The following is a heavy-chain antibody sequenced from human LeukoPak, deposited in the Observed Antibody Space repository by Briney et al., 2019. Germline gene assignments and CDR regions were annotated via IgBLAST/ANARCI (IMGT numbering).Heavy chain of an antibody. V-gene: IGHV3-7*01. Sequence: PGGSLRLSCAASGFVFSNYWMSWVRQAPGKGLEWVANIKPDGTEKYYVDFLKGRFTISRDNTKNSLYLQMSSLRVEDTAVYYCARGGNASWDYWGQGALVTVSS. CDR1: GFVFSNYW. CDR3: ARGGNASWDY. CDR2: IKPDGTEK. J-gene: IGHJ4*02.